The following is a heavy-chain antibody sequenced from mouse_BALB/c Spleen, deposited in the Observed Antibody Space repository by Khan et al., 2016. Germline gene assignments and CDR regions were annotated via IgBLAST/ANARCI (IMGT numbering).Heavy chain of an antibody. CDR3: ARTGYYGYLAY. CDR1: GFDFSRYW. V-gene: IGHV4-1*02. CDR2: INTDSSTI. D-gene: IGHD1-1*01. J-gene: IGHJ3*01. Sequence: EVKLLESGGGLVQPGGSLKLSCAASGFDFSRYWMSWVRQAPGKGLEWIGEINTDSSTINYTPSLKDKFIISRDYAKNTLYLQMSKVRSEDTALYYCARTGYYGYLAYWGQGTLVTVSA.